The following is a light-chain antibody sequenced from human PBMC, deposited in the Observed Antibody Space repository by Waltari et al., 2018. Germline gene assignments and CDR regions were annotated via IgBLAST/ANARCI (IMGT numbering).Light chain of an antibody. CDR3: SSYSGTNTRVI. V-gene: IGLV2-14*03. J-gene: IGLJ2*01. CDR1: SIDIGHYDY. CDR2: DGS. Sequence: QSALTQPASVSGSPGQSISISCTGTSIDIGHYDYVSWYQQQPGKAPKMMIYDGSHRPAGVSNRFSGSKSGNTASLIISGLQSEDEGDYYCSSYSGTNTRVIFGGGTKLTVL.